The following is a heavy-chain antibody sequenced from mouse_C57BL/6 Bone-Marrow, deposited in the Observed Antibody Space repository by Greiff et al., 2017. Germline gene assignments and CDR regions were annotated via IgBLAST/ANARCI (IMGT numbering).Heavy chain of an antibody. J-gene: IGHJ3*01. CDR3: ALYYSNYVNPY. D-gene: IGHD2-5*01. V-gene: IGHV1-81*01. Sequence: QVHVKQSGAELARPGASVKLSCKASGYTFTSYGISWVKQRTGQGLEWIGEIYPRSGNTYYNEKFKGKDTLTADKSSSTAYMELRSLTSEDSAVYFCALYYSNYVNPYWGQGTLVTVSA. CDR1: GYTFTSYG. CDR2: IYPRSGNT.